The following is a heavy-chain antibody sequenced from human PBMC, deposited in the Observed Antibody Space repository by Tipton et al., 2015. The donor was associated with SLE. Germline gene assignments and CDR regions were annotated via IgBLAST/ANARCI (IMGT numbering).Heavy chain of an antibody. V-gene: IGHV3-49*04. CDR1: GFPFGDYA. D-gene: IGHD3/OR15-3a*01. Sequence: RSLRLSCTASGFPFGDYALHWVRQAPGKGLEWVGLIRNKLYGGTTEYAASVKGRFTISRDDSKSIAYLQMNSLKSEDTAMYYCSRGAGLVSPLETFDLWGQGTMVTVSS. CDR2: IRNKLYGGTT. J-gene: IGHJ3*01. CDR3: SRGAGLVSPLETFDL.